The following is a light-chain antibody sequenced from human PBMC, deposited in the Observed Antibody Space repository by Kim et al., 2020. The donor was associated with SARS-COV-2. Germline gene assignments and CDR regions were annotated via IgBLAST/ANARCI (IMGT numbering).Light chain of an antibody. CDR3: NSRDSSTNHLV. J-gene: IGLJ2*01. CDR1: SLRNYY. V-gene: IGLV3-19*01. Sequence: SSELTQDPAVSVALGQTVRITCQGDSLRNYYASWYQQKPGQAPVIVIYGKNNRPSGIPDRFSGSTSGNTASLTITGAQAEDAADYYCNSRDSSTNHLVFG. CDR2: GKN.